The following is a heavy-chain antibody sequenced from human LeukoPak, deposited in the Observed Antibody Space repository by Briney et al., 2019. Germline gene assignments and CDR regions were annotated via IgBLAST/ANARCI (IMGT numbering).Heavy chain of an antibody. CDR2: ISYDGSNK. V-gene: IGHV3-30*18. J-gene: IGHJ6*02. CDR3: AKDGVYDILTGPFYYYGMDV. Sequence: GGSLRLSCAASGFTFSSYGMHWVRQAPGKGLEWVAVISYDGSNKYYADSVKGRFTISRDNSKNTLYLQMNSLRAEGTAVYYCAKDGVYDILTGPFYYYGMDVWSQGTTVTVSS. CDR1: GFTFSSYG. D-gene: IGHD3-9*01.